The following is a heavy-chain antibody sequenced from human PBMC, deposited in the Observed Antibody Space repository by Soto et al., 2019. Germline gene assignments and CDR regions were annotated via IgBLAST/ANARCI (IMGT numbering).Heavy chain of an antibody. D-gene: IGHD6-19*01. CDR3: ARLSEQWLLIDY. Sequence: SETLSLTCAVYGGSFSGYYWSWIRQPPGKGLEWIGEINHSGSTNYNPSLKSRVTISVDTSKNQFSLKLSSVTAADTAVYYCARLSEQWLLIDYWGQGTLVTVSS. CDR1: GGSFSGYY. CDR2: INHSGST. J-gene: IGHJ4*02. V-gene: IGHV4-34*01.